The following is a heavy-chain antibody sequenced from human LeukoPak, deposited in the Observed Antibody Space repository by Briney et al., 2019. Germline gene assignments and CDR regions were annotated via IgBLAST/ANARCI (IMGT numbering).Heavy chain of an antibody. CDR2: INSDGSST. J-gene: IGHJ4*02. CDR1: GFTFSTYW. CDR3: ARPYSYHDFWD. Sequence: SGGSLRLSCAASGFTFSTYWMHWVRQAPGKGLVWVSRINSDGSSTSYADSVKGRFTISRDNAMSTLYLQMNSLRAEDTAVYYCARPYSYHDFWDWGQGTLVTVSS. D-gene: IGHD3-3*01. V-gene: IGHV3-74*01.